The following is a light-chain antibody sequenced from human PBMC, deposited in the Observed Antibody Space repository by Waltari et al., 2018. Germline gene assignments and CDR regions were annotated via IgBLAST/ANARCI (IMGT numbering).Light chain of an antibody. CDR2: AAS. Sequence: IQLTQSPSFLSASVGDRVTITCRSSQGITTYLVWYQQKPGKAPQVLIYAASTLQSGVPARFSGSGAGTEFTLTITSLQPEDFATYYCQQVNGYPLTFGGGTKVEIK. V-gene: IGKV1-9*01. CDR1: QGITTY. J-gene: IGKJ4*01. CDR3: QQVNGYPLT.